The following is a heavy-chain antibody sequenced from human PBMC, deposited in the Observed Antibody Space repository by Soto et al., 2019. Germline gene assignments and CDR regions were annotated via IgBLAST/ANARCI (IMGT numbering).Heavy chain of an antibody. CDR2: INPNNGHT. V-gene: IGHV1-8*01. CDR3: ARGRGWRDY. Sequence: ASVKVSCKASGYTFSSFDIHWVRQATGQGLECMGWINPNNGHTDSAQKFQGRITMTMXPXXSXXXMXLSXLTSEDTAMYYCARGRGWRDYWGQGTLVTVSS. CDR1: GYTFSSFD. J-gene: IGHJ4*02. D-gene: IGHD6-19*01.